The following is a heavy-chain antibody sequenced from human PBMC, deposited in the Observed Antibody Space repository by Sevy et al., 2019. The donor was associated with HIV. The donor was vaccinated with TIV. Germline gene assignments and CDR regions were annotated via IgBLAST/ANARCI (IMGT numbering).Heavy chain of an antibody. D-gene: IGHD4-4*01. V-gene: IGHV4-59*01. Sequence: SETLSLTCSVSGVSISGYYWSWIRQPPGMGLEWIGYIYYNGRTNYKPSLKSRVTISVDTSKNQFSLKVNSVTAADTAVYYCARAYSEYYYGMDVWGQWTTVTVSS. J-gene: IGHJ6*02. CDR2: IYYNGRT. CDR1: GVSISGYY. CDR3: ARAYSEYYYGMDV.